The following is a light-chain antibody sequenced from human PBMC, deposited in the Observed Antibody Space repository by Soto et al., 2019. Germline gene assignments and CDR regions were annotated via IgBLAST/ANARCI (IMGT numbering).Light chain of an antibody. CDR2: EVS. V-gene: IGLV2-14*01. CDR3: SSYTTSTHA. CDR1: SSDLGGYNY. Sequence: QSALTQPASVSGSPGQSITISCTGTSSDLGGYNYFSWYQQHPGKAPKLIIYEVSNRPSGVSVRFPGSKSDNTASLTISGLHDEDEADYYCSSYTTSTHAFGTGTKVTVL. J-gene: IGLJ1*01.